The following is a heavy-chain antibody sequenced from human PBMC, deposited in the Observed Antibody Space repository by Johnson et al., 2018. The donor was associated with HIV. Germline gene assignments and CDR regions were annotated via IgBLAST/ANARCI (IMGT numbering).Heavy chain of an antibody. CDR3: AKPYYDFWSGYYEYNAFDI. D-gene: IGHD3-3*01. J-gene: IGHJ3*02. Sequence: QMQLVESGGGVVQPGKSLRLSCAASGFTFSGYAIHWVRQAPGKGLEWVAVIWYDGSNKYYADSVKGRFTISRDNSKNTIYLQMNSLRVEETAVYYCAKPYYDFWSGYYEYNAFDIWGQGTLVTVSS. V-gene: IGHV3-33*06. CDR2: IWYDGSNK. CDR1: GFTFSGYA.